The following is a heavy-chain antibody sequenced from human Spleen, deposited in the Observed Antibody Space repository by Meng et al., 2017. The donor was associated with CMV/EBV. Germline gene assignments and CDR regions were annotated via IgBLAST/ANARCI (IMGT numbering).Heavy chain of an antibody. Sequence: GGSLRLSCAASGFTFSSYWMSWVRQAPGKGLEWVANIKQDGSEKYYVDSVKGRFTISRDNSKNTLYLQTNNLRTDDTAVYYCAKMKGLGLVAVGYGMDVWGQGTTVTVSS. CDR1: GFTFSSYW. CDR2: IKQDGSEK. D-gene: IGHD3/OR15-3a*01. V-gene: IGHV3-7*01. CDR3: AKMKGLGLVAVGYGMDV. J-gene: IGHJ6*02.